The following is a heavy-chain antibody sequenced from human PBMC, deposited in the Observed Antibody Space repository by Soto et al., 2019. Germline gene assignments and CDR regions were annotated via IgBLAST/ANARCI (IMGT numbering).Heavy chain of an antibody. J-gene: IGHJ4*02. CDR3: ARGGRGYSSAPRDYFDY. CDR2: IIPIFATV. D-gene: IGHD5-18*01. Sequence: QVQLVQSGSEVKKPGSSVKVSCKASGGSFSSNPISWVRQAPGQGLEWMAGIIPIFATVHYAQKFQGRVTITADESTSTAYMELTSLRSDDTAVYFCARGGRGYSSAPRDYFDYWGQGTLVTVS. CDR1: GGSFSSNP. V-gene: IGHV1-69*01.